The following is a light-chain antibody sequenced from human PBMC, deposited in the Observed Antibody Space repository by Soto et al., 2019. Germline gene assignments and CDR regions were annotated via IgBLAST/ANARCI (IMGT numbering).Light chain of an antibody. CDR2: GAS. CDR3: QQYDISPWT. Sequence: DIVWTQNTDTLSLSPGERATLSCRASQSVSSSYLAWYQQKPGQAPRLLIYGASSRATGIPDRFSGSGSGTDFTLTIIRLEPEDFAVYYCQQYDISPWTFGQGGKADI. CDR1: QSVSSSY. V-gene: IGKV3-20*01. J-gene: IGKJ1*01.